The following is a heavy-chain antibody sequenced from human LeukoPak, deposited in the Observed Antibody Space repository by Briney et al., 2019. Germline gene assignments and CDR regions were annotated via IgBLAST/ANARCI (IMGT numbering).Heavy chain of an antibody. CDR1: GFTFSSYW. Sequence: GGSLRLSCAASGFTFSSYWMSWVRQAPGKGLEWVANIKQDGSEKYYVDSVKGRFTISRDNAKNSLYLQMNSLRAEDTAVYYCAREAGYCSSTSCYTGYYYYCYMDVWGKGTTVTVSS. CDR2: IKQDGSEK. V-gene: IGHV3-7*01. J-gene: IGHJ6*03. CDR3: AREAGYCSSTSCYTGYYYYCYMDV. D-gene: IGHD2-2*02.